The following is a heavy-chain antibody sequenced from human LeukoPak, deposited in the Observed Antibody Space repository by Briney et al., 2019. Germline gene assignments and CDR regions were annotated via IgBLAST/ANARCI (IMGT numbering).Heavy chain of an antibody. Sequence: SETLSLTCAVYGGSFSGYYWSWIRQPPGKGLEWIGEINHSGSTNYNPSLKSRVTISVDTSKNQFSLKLSSVTAADTAVYYCASSDDYALSWYFDLWGRGTLVTVSS. CDR3: ASSDDYALSWYFDL. V-gene: IGHV4-34*01. D-gene: IGHD4-17*01. J-gene: IGHJ2*01. CDR2: INHSGST. CDR1: GGSFSGYY.